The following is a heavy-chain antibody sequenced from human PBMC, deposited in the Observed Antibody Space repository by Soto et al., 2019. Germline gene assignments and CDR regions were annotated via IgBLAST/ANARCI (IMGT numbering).Heavy chain of an antibody. CDR1: GDSINSDYYY. D-gene: IGHD1-26*01. V-gene: IGHV4-30-4*01. Sequence: PSETLSLTCTVSGDSINSDYYYWSWIRQPPGKGLEWVGYVYYSGKAYYSPSLKSRVTISIDTSKKQFSLRLNSVTAADTAVYYCARGGAIANFYSDSWGQGTLVTVSS. J-gene: IGHJ4*02. CDR3: ARGGAIANFYSDS. CDR2: VYYSGKA.